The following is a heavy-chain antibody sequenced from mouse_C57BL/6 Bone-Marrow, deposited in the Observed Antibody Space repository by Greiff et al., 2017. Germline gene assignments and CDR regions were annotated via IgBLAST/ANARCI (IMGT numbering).Heavy chain of an antibody. D-gene: IGHD2-5*01. CDR2: IWSGGST. Sequence: VKLMESGPGLVQPSQSLSITCTASGFSLTSYGVHWVRQPPGKGLEWLGVIWSGGSTDYNAAFLSRLSNSKDNPKSQVFFKMNSLQADVPAIYSCAKDPSYYSNSYWYFDVWGTGTTVTVSS. J-gene: IGHJ1*03. CDR1: GFSLTSYG. CDR3: AKDPSYYSNSYWYFDV. V-gene: IGHV2-4*01.